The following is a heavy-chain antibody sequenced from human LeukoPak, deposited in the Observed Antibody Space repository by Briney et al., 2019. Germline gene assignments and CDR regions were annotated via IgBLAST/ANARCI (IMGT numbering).Heavy chain of an antibody. V-gene: IGHV3-48*01. D-gene: IGHD3-22*01. CDR3: ARDARTYYYDSNGYPDY. J-gene: IGHJ4*02. CDR2: ISSSSSTI. CDR1: GFTFSSYS. Sequence: PGGSLRLSCAASGFTFSSYSMNWVRQAPGKGLEWVSYISSSSSTIYYADSVKGRFTISRDNAKNSLYLQMNSLRAEDTAVYYCARDARTYYYDSNGYPDYWGQGTLVTVSS.